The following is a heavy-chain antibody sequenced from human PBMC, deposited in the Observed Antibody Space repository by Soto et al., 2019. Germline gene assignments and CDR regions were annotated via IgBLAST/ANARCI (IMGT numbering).Heavy chain of an antibody. D-gene: IGHD6-6*01. CDR3: ARTYSKYFSSSESDY. CDR1: DYTFTNYG. J-gene: IGHJ4*02. V-gene: IGHV1-18*01. CDR2: ISGYNGNT. Sequence: QVQLVQSGAEVKKPGASVKVSCKASDYTFTNYGISWVRQALGQGLEWMGWISGYNGNTNSAQRLQGRVTMTTDTSTSTAYMELRSLRSDDTAVYYCARTYSKYFSSSESDYWGQGTLVTVSS.